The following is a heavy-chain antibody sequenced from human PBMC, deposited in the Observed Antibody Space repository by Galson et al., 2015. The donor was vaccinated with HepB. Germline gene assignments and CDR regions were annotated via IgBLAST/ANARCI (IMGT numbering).Heavy chain of an antibody. J-gene: IGHJ4*02. CDR3: ARGGKWAVGVVIMDFDY. Sequence: SLRLSCAASGFTFSSYAMHWVRQAPGKGLEWVAVISYDGSNKYYADSVKGRFTISRDNSKNTLYLQMNSLRAEDTAVYYCARGGKWAVGVVIMDFDYWGQGTLVTVSS. CDR2: ISYDGSNK. D-gene: IGHD3-3*01. V-gene: IGHV3-30-3*01. CDR1: GFTFSSYA.